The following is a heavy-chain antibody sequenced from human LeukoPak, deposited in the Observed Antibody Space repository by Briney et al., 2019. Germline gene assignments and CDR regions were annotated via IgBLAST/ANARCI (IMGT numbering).Heavy chain of an antibody. CDR2: IIPIFGIA. Sequence: ASVKDSCKASGGTFSSYAISWVRQAPGQGLEWMGGIIPIFGIANYAQKFQGRVTITADESTSTAYMELSSLRSEDTAVYYCARLAYYYDSSGYYSDYWGQGTLVTVSS. CDR1: GGTFSSYA. D-gene: IGHD3-22*01. V-gene: IGHV1-69*13. CDR3: ARLAYYYDSSGYYSDY. J-gene: IGHJ4*02.